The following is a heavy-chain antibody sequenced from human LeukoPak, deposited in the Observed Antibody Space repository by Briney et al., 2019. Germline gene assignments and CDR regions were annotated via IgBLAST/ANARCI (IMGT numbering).Heavy chain of an antibody. CDR2: ISWNSGNI. CDR1: GFTFDDYA. D-gene: IGHD6-19*01. Sequence: GGSLRLSCAASGFTFDDYAMHWVRQAPGKGLEWVSVISWNSGNISYADSVKGRFTISRDNAKNSLYLQMNSLRAEDTALYYCAKDSQIAVANYFDYWGQGTLVTVSS. J-gene: IGHJ4*02. V-gene: IGHV3-9*01. CDR3: AKDSQIAVANYFDY.